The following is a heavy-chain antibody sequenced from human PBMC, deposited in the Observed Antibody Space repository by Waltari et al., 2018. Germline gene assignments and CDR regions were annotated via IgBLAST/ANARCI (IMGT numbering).Heavy chain of an antibody. J-gene: IGHJ3*02. CDR1: GGTFSSYA. CDR2: IIPIFGTA. D-gene: IGHD3-22*01. V-gene: IGHV1-69*14. Sequence: QVQLVQSGAEVKKPGSSVKVSCKASGGTFSSYAISWVRQAPGQGLEWMGGIIPIFGTANYAQKFQGRVTITADKSTSTAYMELSSLRSEDTAVYYCASPRGVGYYDSSGYLHDAFDIWGQGTMVTVSS. CDR3: ASPRGVGYYDSSGYLHDAFDI.